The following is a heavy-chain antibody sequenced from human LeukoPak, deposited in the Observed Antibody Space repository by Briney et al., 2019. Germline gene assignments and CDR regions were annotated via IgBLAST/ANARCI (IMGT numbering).Heavy chain of an antibody. Sequence: KPSETLSLTCAVYGGSFSGYYWSWIRQPAGKGLEWIGRIFTSGSTTYNPSLKSRVTMSLDTSKNQFFLKLSSVTAADTAAYFCSRGGANDLWGQGTLVTVSS. J-gene: IGHJ5*02. D-gene: IGHD3-16*01. CDR1: GGSFSGYY. CDR3: SRGGANDL. V-gene: IGHV4-59*10. CDR2: IFTSGST.